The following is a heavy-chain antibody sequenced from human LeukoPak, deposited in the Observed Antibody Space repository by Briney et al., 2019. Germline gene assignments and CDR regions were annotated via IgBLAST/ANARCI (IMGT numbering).Heavy chain of an antibody. CDR2: IKQDGSET. D-gene: IGHD2-2*01. CDR3: ARDCSNSNCYADY. J-gene: IGHJ4*02. Sequence: GGSLRLSCAASGFTFSRYWMTWVRQAPGKGLELVANIKQDGSETYYVDSVKGRFTISRDNAKNSVYLQMNSLRAEDTAVYYCARDCSNSNCYADYWGQGTLVTVSS. CDR1: GFTFSRYW. V-gene: IGHV3-7*01.